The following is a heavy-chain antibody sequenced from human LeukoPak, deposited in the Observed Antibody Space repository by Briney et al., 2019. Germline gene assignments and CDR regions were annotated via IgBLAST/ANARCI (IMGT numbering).Heavy chain of an antibody. J-gene: IGHJ6*03. CDR1: GYTFTSYG. D-gene: IGHD3-3*01. V-gene: IGHV1-18*01. CDR3: ARARLSIWSGAYYMDV. CDR2: ISAYNGNT. Sequence: ASVKVSCKASGYTFTSYGISWVRQAPGQGLEWMGWISAYNGNTNYAQKLQGRVTMTTDTSTSTAYMELRSLRSEDTAVYYCARARLSIWSGAYYMDVWGKGTTVTVSS.